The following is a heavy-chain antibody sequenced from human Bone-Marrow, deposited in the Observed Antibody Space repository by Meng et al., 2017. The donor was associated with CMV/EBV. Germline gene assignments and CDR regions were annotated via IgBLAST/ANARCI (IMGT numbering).Heavy chain of an antibody. J-gene: IGHJ3*02. V-gene: IGHV3-53*01. Sequence: GESLKISCAASGFTVSSKYLAWVRQAPGKGLEWVSIIYSGTRTFYADSVRGRFTISRDNSNNTLYLQMNSLRAEDTAVYYCARDWGYCGGDCYFYAFEIWGQGAMVTVSS. CDR3: ARDWGYCGGDCYFYAFEI. D-gene: IGHD2-21*01. CDR2: IYSGTRT. CDR1: GFTVSSKY.